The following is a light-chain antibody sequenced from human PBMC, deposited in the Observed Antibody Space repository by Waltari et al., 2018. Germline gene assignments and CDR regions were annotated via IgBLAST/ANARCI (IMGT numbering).Light chain of an antibody. CDR3: SAWDSGLSAVV. CDR1: SNNVCNQG. J-gene: IGLJ2*01. V-gene: IGLV10-54*04. Sequence: QAGLTQPPSVSKGWRQTATLTCTGNSNNVCNQGATQLQQHQSHPPKRLSYRNNTRPAGISGRYSASRSGNTASLTITGLQPGDDADYSCSAWDSGLSAVVFGGGTKLTVL. CDR2: RNN.